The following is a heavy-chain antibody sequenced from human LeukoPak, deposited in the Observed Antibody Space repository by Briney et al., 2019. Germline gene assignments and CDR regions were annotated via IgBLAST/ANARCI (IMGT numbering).Heavy chain of an antibody. CDR2: IYHSGST. J-gene: IGHJ4*02. V-gene: IGHV4-38-2*02. CDR3: AKGDYYYFDY. D-gene: IGHD4-17*01. Sequence: PSETLSLTCTVSGYSISSGYYWGWIRQPPGKGQEWIGSIYHSGSTYYNPSLKSRVTISVDTSKNHFSLKLSSVTAADTAVYYCAKGDYYYFDYWGQGNLVTVSS. CDR1: GYSISSGYY.